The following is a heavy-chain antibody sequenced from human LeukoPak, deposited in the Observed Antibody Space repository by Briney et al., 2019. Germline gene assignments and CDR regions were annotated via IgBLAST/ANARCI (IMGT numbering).Heavy chain of an antibody. CDR3: ARGNPKID. D-gene: IGHD1-14*01. V-gene: IGHV3-53*05. CDR1: GFTVSNNY. Sequence: GGSLRLSCAASGFTVSNNYMSWVRQAPGKGLEWVSVIYSGGSTYYADSVRDRFTISRDNSKNTLFLQVNSLRAEDTAVYYCARGNPKIDWGQGTLVTVSS. J-gene: IGHJ4*02. CDR2: IYSGGST.